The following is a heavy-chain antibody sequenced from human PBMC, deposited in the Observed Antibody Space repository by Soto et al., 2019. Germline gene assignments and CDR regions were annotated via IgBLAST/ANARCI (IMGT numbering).Heavy chain of an antibody. Sequence: PSQTLCLTSAVDGGTVSGYYWTWLRQPPGKGLEWIGEINHSGSTDYNPALKSRVTMSVDTSKNQFSLRVTSVTAADTAVYYCARARFDSWSHIYYGLDVWGQGTTVTVSS. CDR2: INHSGST. CDR1: GGTVSGYY. D-gene: IGHD3-3*01. J-gene: IGHJ6*02. CDR3: ARARFDSWSHIYYGLDV. V-gene: IGHV4-34*01.